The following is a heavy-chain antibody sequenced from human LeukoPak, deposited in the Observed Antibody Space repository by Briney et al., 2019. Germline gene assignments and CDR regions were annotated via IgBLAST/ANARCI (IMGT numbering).Heavy chain of an antibody. CDR1: GFTFSSYS. CDR2: IWYDGSNK. V-gene: IGHV3-33*08. J-gene: IGHJ4*02. CDR3: ARGDFWSGYYTFDY. Sequence: PGGSLRLSCAASGFTFSSYSMNWVRQAPGKGLEWVAVIWYDGSNKYYADSVKGRFTISRDNSKNTLYLQMNSLRAEDTAVYYCARGDFWSGYYTFDYWGQGTLVTVSS. D-gene: IGHD3-3*01.